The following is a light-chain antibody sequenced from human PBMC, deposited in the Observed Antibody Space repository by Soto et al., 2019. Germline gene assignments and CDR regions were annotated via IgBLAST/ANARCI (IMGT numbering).Light chain of an antibody. Sequence: QSVLTQPPSVSGAPGQRVTISCTGSSSNIGAGYDVHWYQQLPGTAPKLLIYGNSNRPSGVPDRFSGSKSGTSASLAITGLQAEDEDYYYCPSYDSSLAWVFGGGTKLTVL. CDR1: SSNIGAGYD. CDR2: GNS. V-gene: IGLV1-40*01. CDR3: PSYDSSLAWV. J-gene: IGLJ3*02.